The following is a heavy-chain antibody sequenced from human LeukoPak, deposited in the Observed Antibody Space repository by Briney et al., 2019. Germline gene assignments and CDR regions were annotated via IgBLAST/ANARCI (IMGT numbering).Heavy chain of an antibody. CDR2: IYYSGST. V-gene: IGHV4-39*07. J-gene: IGHJ4*02. Sequence: SETLSLTCTVSGGSISSSSYYWGWIRQPPGKGLEWIGSIYYSGSTYYNPSLKSRVTISVDTSKNQFSLKLSSVTAADTAVYYCATLTVVPAAMFNYWGQGTLVTVSS. CDR1: GGSISSSSYY. CDR3: ATLTVVPAAMFNY. D-gene: IGHD2-2*01.